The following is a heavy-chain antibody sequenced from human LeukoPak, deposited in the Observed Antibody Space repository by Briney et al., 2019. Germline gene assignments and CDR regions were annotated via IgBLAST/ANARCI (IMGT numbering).Heavy chain of an antibody. Sequence: ASVKVSCKASDYTFTSFGVSWVRQAPGQGLEWMEWISAYNGNTNYAQKFQGRVTMTTDTSTSTAYMELRSLRSDDTAVYYCGTGSFDYWGQGTLVTVSS. D-gene: IGHD5-12*01. CDR3: GTGSFDY. J-gene: IGHJ4*02. V-gene: IGHV1-18*01. CDR1: DYTFTSFG. CDR2: ISAYNGNT.